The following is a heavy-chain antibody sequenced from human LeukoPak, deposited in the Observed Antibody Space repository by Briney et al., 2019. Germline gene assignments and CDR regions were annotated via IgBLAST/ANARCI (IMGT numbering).Heavy chain of an antibody. CDR3: ARRGIYYTYYYGMDV. CDR2: ISAYNGNT. J-gene: IGHJ6*02. CDR1: GYTFTSYG. Sequence: ASVKVSCKASGYTFTSYGISWVRQAPGQGLEWMGWISAYNGNTNYAQKLQGRVTMTTDTSTSTAHMELRSLRSDDTAVYYCARRGIYYTYYYGMDVWGQGTTVTVSS. D-gene: IGHD1-26*01. V-gene: IGHV1-18*01.